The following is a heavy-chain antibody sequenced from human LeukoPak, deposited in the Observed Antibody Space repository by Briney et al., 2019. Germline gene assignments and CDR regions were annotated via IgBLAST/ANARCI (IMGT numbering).Heavy chain of an antibody. Sequence: GGSLRLSCAASGFTFSDYYMSWIRQAPGKGLEWVSYISGSGSTIYYADSVEGRFTISRDNAKNSLYLQMNSLRAEDTAVYYCARGAYCSTTACYRAFDIWGQGTMVTVSS. D-gene: IGHD2-2*02. J-gene: IGHJ3*02. CDR1: GFTFSDYY. V-gene: IGHV3-11*01. CDR2: ISGSGSTI. CDR3: ARGAYCSTTACYRAFDI.